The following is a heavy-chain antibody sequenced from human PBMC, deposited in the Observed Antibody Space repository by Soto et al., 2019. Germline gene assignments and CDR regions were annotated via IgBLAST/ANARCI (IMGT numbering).Heavy chain of an antibody. D-gene: IGHD3-9*01. CDR1: GGSISSYY. V-gene: IGHV4-59*01. CDR3: ARTYYDILTGSLGPDY. CDR2: IYYSGST. Sequence: NPSETLSLTCTVSGGSISSYYWSWIRQPPGKGLEWIGYIYYSGSTNYNPSLKSRVTISVDTSKNQLSLKLSSVTAADTAVYYCARTYYDILTGSLGPDYWGQGTLVTVSS. J-gene: IGHJ4*02.